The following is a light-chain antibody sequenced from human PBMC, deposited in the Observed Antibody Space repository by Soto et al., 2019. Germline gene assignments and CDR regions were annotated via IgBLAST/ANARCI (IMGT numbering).Light chain of an antibody. V-gene: IGLV2-11*01. Sequence: SVLTQPRSVSGSPGQSVTISCTGTNSDVGTYNYVSWYQQHPGKAPKLIIYDVTKRPSGVPDRFSGSKSGNTASLIISGLQAADEAEYYCCCCSYAGSSSFRVLFGGGTKLTVL. CDR3: CSYAGSSSFRVL. CDR1: NSDVGTYNY. CDR2: DVT. J-gene: IGLJ2*01.